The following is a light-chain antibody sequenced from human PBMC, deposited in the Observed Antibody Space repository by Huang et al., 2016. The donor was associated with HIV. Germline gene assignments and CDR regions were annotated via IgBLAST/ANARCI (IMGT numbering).Light chain of an antibody. CDR1: QSVLHTSNDENY. CDR3: QQYYSTPPT. CDR2: WAS. J-gene: IGKJ1*01. V-gene: IGKV4-1*01. Sequence: DIVMTQSPDSLAVSLGERATINCKSSQSVLHTSNDENYLAWYQQKPGQPPKLLLYWASTRESGVPDRFIGSGSGTDFTLTISSLQAEDVAVYYCQQYYSTPPTFGQGTKVEIK.